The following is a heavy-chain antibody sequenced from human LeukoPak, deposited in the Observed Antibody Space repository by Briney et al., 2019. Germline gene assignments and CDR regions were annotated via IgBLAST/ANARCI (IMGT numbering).Heavy chain of an antibody. CDR2: IYPGDSDT. CDR1: GYSFTSYW. J-gene: IGHJ6*03. V-gene: IGHV5-51*01. D-gene: IGHD2-15*01. Sequence: GESLKISCKGSGYSFTSYWIGWVRQMPGKGLEWMGIIYPGDSDTRYSPSFQGQVTISADKSISTAYLQWSSLKASDTATYYCARQSAANYYYYYMDVWGKGTTVTVSS. CDR3: ARQSAANYYYYYMDV.